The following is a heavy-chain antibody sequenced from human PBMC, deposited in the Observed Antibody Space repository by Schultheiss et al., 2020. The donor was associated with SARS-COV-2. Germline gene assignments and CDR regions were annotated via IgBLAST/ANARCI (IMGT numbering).Heavy chain of an antibody. D-gene: IGHD6-6*01. CDR3: AHIAAGGMDV. CDR2: IIPIFGTA. CDR1: GYIFPNYG. V-gene: IGHV1-18*04. Sequence: ASVKVSCKASGYIFPNYGVSWVRQAPGQGLEWMGGIIPIFGTANYAQKFQGRVTMTTDTSTSTAYMELRSLRSDDTAVYYCAHIAAGGMDVWGQGTTVTVSS. J-gene: IGHJ6*02.